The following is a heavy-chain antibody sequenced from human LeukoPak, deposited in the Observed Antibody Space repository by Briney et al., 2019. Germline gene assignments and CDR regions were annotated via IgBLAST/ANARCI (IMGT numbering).Heavy chain of an antibody. CDR2: IYQTGST. D-gene: IGHD5-12*01. V-gene: IGHV4-38-2*02. CDR3: ARVGSGYDWYY. CDR1: GFSISSGYY. J-gene: IGHJ4*02. Sequence: SETLSLTCIVSGFSISSGYYWGWIRQTPRKGLEWIGNIYQTGSTYYNPSLKSRVTISVDTSKNQFSLRLTSVTAADTAVYYCARVGSGYDWYYWGQGTLVTVSS.